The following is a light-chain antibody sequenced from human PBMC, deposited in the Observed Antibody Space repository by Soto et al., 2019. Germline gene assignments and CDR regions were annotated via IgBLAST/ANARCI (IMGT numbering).Light chain of an antibody. J-gene: IGKJ1*01. CDR2: AAS. CDR3: QQYGSSRT. V-gene: IGKV3-20*01. Sequence: EIVMTHSPATLSVSPCERATLSCRASQSVSSNLAWYQQKPGQAPRLLIYAASSRATGIPDRFTGSGSGTDFTLTISRLEPEDFAVYYCQQYGSSRTFGQGTKVDIK. CDR1: QSVSSN.